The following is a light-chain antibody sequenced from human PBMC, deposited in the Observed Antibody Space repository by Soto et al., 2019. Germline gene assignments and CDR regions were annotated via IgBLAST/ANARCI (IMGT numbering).Light chain of an antibody. CDR2: GAS. CDR1: QSVSNSY. Sequence: EIVLTKSPGTLTLSPGDRGTLSCRASQSVSNSYLAWYQQKPGQAPRLLIYGASSRATGIPDRFSGSGSGTDFTLTISRLEPEDFAVYYCQQYGSSPWTFGQGTKVEIK. CDR3: QQYGSSPWT. J-gene: IGKJ1*01. V-gene: IGKV3-20*01.